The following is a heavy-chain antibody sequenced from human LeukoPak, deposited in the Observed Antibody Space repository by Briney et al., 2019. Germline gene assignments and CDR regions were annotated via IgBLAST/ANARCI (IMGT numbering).Heavy chain of an antibody. Sequence: PGGSLRLSCAASGFTFSDYNMSWVRQAPGKGLEWVSAISGSGGSTYYADSVKGRFTISRDNSKNTLYLQMNSLRAEDTAVYYCAKDRIVVVSVFDYWGQGTLVTVSS. D-gene: IGHD3-22*01. V-gene: IGHV3-23*01. CDR2: ISGSGGST. CDR3: AKDRIVVVSVFDY. J-gene: IGHJ4*02. CDR1: GFTFSDYN.